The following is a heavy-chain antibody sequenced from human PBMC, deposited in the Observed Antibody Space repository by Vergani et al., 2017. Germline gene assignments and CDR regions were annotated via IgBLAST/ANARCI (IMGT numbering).Heavy chain of an antibody. CDR1: GGTFSSYA. V-gene: IGHV1-69*01. CDR2: IIPIFGTA. D-gene: IGHD6-19*01. CDR3: AGGGAGDSSGWSDAFDI. Sequence: QVQLVQSGAEVKKPGSSVKVSCKASGGTFSSYAISWVRQAPGQGLEWMGGIIPIFGTANYAQKFQGRGTITADESASTAYRELRSLRSEDAAVYYCAGGGAGDSSGWSDAFDIWGQGTMVTVSS. J-gene: IGHJ3*02.